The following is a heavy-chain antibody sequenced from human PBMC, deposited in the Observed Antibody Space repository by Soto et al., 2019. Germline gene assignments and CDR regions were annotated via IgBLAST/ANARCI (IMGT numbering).Heavy chain of an antibody. J-gene: IGHJ3*02. V-gene: IGHV4-34*01. CDR3: ARGRRYYDSSGYSKPFDI. CDR2: INHSGSA. CDR1: GGSLSGFY. D-gene: IGHD3-22*01. Sequence: SETLSLTCAVYGGSLSGFYWSWIRQPPGKGLEWIGQINHSGSANYSPSLESRVTISVDTSKNQFSLRLTSVTAADTAVYYCARGRRYYDSSGYSKPFDIWGQGTMVTVSS.